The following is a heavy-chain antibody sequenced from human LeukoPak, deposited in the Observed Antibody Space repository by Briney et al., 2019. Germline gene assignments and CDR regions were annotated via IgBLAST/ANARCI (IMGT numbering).Heavy chain of an antibody. CDR3: AKDRRRYCSSTSCYSRGYFDY. CDR2: ISYDGSNK. CDR1: GFTFSSYG. Sequence: GGSLRLSCAASGFTFSSYGVHWVRQAPGKGLEWVAVISYDGSNKYYADSVKGRFTISRDNSKNTLYLQMNSLRAEDTAVYYCAKDRRRYCSSTSCYSRGYFDYWGQGTLVTVSS. D-gene: IGHD2-2*02. J-gene: IGHJ4*02. V-gene: IGHV3-30*18.